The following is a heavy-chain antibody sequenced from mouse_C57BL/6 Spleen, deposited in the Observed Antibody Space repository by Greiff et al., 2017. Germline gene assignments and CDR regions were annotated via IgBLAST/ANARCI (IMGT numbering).Heavy chain of an antibody. D-gene: IGHD2-2*01. CDR3: ARDGYDGFDY. CDR1: GFTFSDYG. V-gene: IGHV5-17*01. Sequence: EVNVVESGGGLVKPGGSLKLSCAASGFTFSDYGMHWVRQAPEKGLEWVAYISSGSSTIYYADTVKGRFTISRDNAKNTLFLQMTSLRSEDTAMYYCARDGYDGFDYWGQGTTLTVSS. J-gene: IGHJ2*01. CDR2: ISSGSSTI.